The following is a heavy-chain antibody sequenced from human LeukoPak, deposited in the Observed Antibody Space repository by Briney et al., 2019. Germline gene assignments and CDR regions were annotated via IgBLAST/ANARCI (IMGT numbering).Heavy chain of an antibody. V-gene: IGHV2-5*02. CDR3: AHRRGIAVAGPFDY. Sequence: SGPTLVNPTQTLTLTCTFSGFSLSTSGVGVGWIRQPPGKALEWLALIYWDDDKRYSPSLKNRLTITKDTSKNQVVLTMTNMDPVDTATYYCAHRRGIAVAGPFDYWGQGTLVTVSS. D-gene: IGHD6-19*01. CDR1: GFSLSTSGVG. CDR2: IYWDDDK. J-gene: IGHJ4*02.